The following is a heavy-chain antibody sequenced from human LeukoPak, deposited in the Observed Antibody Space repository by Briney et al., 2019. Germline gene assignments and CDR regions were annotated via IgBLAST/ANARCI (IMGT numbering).Heavy chain of an antibody. V-gene: IGHV3-48*02. CDR2: ICVGSSAI. J-gene: IGHJ3*02. D-gene: IGHD2-8*01. Sequence: GGSLTLSCAASGFTFSSYSMNWVRQAPQKGLEWVSYICVGSSAIDYADSEKGRFTISRDNAKTSLYLQMNSLRDDDTAVYYCARDHQWAFDIWGQGTMVTVSS. CDR1: GFTFSSYS. CDR3: ARDHQWAFDI.